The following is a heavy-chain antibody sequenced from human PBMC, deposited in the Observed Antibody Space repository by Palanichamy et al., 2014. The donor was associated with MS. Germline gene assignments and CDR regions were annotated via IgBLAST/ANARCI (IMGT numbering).Heavy chain of an antibody. V-gene: IGHV1-18*01. D-gene: IGHD3-10*01. J-gene: IGHJ6*02. CDR2: ISTYNGNX. CDR1: GYTFSNYS. Sequence: QVQLVQSGAEVKKPAASVKVSCKTSGYTFSNYSISWVRQAPGQGLEWMGWISTYNGNXKKALKFQGRLTMTTDTSTSTAYMELTSLSSADTAVYYCAREEGLLIWVGEFTFESAVGMDVWGQGTTVTVSS. CDR3: AREEGLLIWVGEFTFESAVGMDV.